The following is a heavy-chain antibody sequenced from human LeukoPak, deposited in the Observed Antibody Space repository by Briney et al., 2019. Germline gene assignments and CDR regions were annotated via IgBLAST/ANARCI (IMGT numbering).Heavy chain of an antibody. V-gene: IGHV1-18*01. CDR3: ARYPLSYSNNWHYYFDH. D-gene: IGHD1-1*01. J-gene: IGHJ4*02. CDR1: VYTFTSYG. Sequence: GASVNVSCKASVYTFTSYGVSWVRQAPGQGLEWMGLISGSNGNTNYAQKLQGRVTMTTDTSTSTAYMELRSLRSDDTAVYYCARYPLSYSNNWHYYFDHWGQGTLLTVSS. CDR2: ISGSNGNT.